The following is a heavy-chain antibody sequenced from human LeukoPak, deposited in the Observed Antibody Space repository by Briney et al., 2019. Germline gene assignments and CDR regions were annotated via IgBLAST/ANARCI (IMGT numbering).Heavy chain of an antibody. CDR2: MNPNSGNT. J-gene: IGHJ4*02. D-gene: IGHD3-3*01. CDR1: GGTFSSYA. Sequence: ASVKVSCKASGGTFSSYAINWVRQATGQGLEWMGWMNPNSGNTGYAQKFQGRVTMTRNTSISTAYMELSSLRSEDTAVYYCARVPPASDFWSGYYPEYYFDYWGQGTLVTVSS. CDR3: ARVPPASDFWSGYYPEYYFDY. V-gene: IGHV1-8*02.